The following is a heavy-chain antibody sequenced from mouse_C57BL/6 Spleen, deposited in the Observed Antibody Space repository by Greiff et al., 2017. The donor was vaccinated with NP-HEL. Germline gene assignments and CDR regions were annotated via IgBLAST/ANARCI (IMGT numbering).Heavy chain of an antibody. CDR2: IYPSDSET. CDR3: ARDGGYYAMDY. D-gene: IGHD2-3*01. J-gene: IGHJ4*01. Sequence: QVQLQQSGAELVRPGSSVKLSCKASGYTFTSYWMDWVKQRPGQGLEWIGNIYPSDSETHYNQKFKDKATLTVDKSSSTAYMQLSSLTSEDSAVYYCARDGGYYAMDYWGQGTSVTVSS. CDR1: GYTFTSYW. V-gene: IGHV1-61*01.